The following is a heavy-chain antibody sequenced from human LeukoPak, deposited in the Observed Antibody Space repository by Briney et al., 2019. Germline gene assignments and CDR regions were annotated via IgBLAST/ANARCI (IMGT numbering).Heavy chain of an antibody. V-gene: IGHV1-2*02. CDR1: GYTFTGYY. D-gene: IGHD6-13*01. J-gene: IGHJ5*02. CDR3: ARVIAAAGTDNWFDP. CDR2: INPNSGGT. Sequence: GASVKVSCKASGYTFTGYYMHWVRQAPGQGLEWMGWINPNSGGTNYAQKFQGRVTMTRDTSISTAYMELSRLRSDDTAVYYCARVIAAAGTDNWFDPWGQGALVTVSS.